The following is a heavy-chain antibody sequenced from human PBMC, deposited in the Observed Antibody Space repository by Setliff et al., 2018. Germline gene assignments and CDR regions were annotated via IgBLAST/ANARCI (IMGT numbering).Heavy chain of an antibody. D-gene: IGHD3-3*01. V-gene: IGHV4-34*01. CDR3: ARTPDGFLGDGYNLNTLGYFDS. CDR2: INHSGST. CDR1: GGSFSGYY. J-gene: IGHJ4*02. Sequence: PSETLSLTCAVYGGSFSGYYWSWIRQPPGKGLEWIGEINHSGSTNYKPSLKSRVTISVDTSKNQFSLKLSSVTAADTAVYYCARTPDGFLGDGYNLNTLGYFDSWGQGTLVTVSS.